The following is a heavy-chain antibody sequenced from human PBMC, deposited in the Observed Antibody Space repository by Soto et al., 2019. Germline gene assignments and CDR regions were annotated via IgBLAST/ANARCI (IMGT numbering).Heavy chain of an antibody. CDR3: ARSLQRNAYNYVDAFQI. CDR2: VYWDDDK. J-gene: IGHJ3*02. V-gene: IGHV2-5*02. Sequence: QITLKESGPTLVKPTQTLTLTCTLSGFSLNDSGVGVGWMRQPPGKALEWLALVYWDDDKRYSPSLNNRLTITKGTSNSLVVLTMTDMDPVDTAPYYCARSLQRNAYNYVDAFQIWGQGTLVTVS. D-gene: IGHD3-16*01. CDR1: GFSLNDSGVG.